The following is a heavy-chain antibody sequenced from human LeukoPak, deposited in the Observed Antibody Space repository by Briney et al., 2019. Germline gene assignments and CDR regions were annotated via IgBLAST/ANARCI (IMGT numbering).Heavy chain of an antibody. J-gene: IGHJ4*02. CDR2: INQDGSKK. Sequence: GGSLRLSCTTSGFTFTDYWMTWVRQAPGKGLEWVANINQDGSKKFYVDSVKGRFTISRDNAKNALYLQMNSLRAEDTGVYFCARDQGGGTSYWGQGTLVTVSS. CDR1: GFTFTDYW. D-gene: IGHD1-26*01. CDR3: ARDQGGGTSY. V-gene: IGHV3-7*01.